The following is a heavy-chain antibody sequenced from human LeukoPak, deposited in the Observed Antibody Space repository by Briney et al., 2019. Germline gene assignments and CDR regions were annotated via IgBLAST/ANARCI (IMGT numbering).Heavy chain of an antibody. J-gene: IGHJ6*02. CDR1: GFTFTSYA. CDR3: AKECKTCGYYYALDA. CDR2: ISESGGST. Sequence: GGSLRLSCAASGFTFTSYAMSWVRQAPGKGPEWVSGISESGGSTYYVDSVKGRFTISRDNSKNTVYLQMNSLRAEDTAIYYCAKECKTCGYYYALDAWGQGTTVTVSS. V-gene: IGHV3-23*01. D-gene: IGHD2-8*01.